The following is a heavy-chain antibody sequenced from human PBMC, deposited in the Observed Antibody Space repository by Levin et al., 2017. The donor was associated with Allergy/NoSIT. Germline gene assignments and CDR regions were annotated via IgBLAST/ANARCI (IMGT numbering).Heavy chain of an antibody. D-gene: IGHD4-17*01. V-gene: IGHV3-30*18. J-gene: IGHJ4*02. CDR1: GFTFNSYG. Sequence: GGSLRLSCAASGFTFNSYGMHWVRQAPGKGLEWVAFISYGGNNKYYADSVKDRFTISRDNSNNTLSLQMNSLRPEDSAVYYCAKVQNYGDYYMDYWGQGTLVTVSS. CDR2: ISYGGNNK. CDR3: AKVQNYGDYYMDY.